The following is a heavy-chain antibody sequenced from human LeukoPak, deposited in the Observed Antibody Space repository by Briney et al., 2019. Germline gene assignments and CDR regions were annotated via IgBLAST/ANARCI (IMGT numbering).Heavy chain of an antibody. Sequence: ASVKVSCKASGYTFTSYGISWVRQAPGQGLEWMGRISAYNGNTNYAQKLQGRVTMTTDTSTSTAYMELRSLRSDDTAVYYCAITSDQLLFDYWGQGTLVTVSS. J-gene: IGHJ4*02. CDR1: GYTFTSYG. CDR3: AITSDQLLFDY. CDR2: ISAYNGNT. D-gene: IGHD2-2*01. V-gene: IGHV1-18*04.